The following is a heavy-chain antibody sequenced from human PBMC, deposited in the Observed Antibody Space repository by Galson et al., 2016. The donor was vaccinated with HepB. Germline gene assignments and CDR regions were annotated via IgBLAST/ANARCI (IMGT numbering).Heavy chain of an antibody. J-gene: IGHJ4*01. CDR2: ISYDGSNE. V-gene: IGHV3-30-3*01. D-gene: IGHD3-16*02. CDR3: ARATQGEFSLLIDY. Sequence: SLRLSCAASGFTFGSHAMHWVRQAPGKGLEWVAIISYDGSNELYVDSVKGRFIISRDNSENTLYFQMNSLRAEDTAVYYCARATQGEFSLLIDYSGHGTLVTVSS. CDR1: GFTFGSHA.